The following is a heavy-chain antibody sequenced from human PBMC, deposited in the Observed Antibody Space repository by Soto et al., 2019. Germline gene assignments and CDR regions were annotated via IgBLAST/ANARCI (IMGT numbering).Heavy chain of an antibody. V-gene: IGHV3-72*01. Sequence: GGSLRLSCAASGFTFSDHYMDWVRQAPGKGLEWVGRTRNKANSYTTEYAASVKGRFTISRDDSKNSLYLQMNSLKTEDTAVYYCARVYYDFWSGHYYMDVWGKGTTVTVSS. CDR3: ARVYYDFWSGHYYMDV. CDR2: TRNKANSYTT. CDR1: GFTFSDHY. D-gene: IGHD3-3*01. J-gene: IGHJ6*03.